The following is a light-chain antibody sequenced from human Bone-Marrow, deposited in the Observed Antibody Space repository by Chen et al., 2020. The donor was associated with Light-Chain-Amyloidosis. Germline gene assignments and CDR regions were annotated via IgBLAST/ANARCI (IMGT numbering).Light chain of an antibody. V-gene: IGLV3-25*03. J-gene: IGLJ2*01. Sequence: SYELTQPPSVSVSPGQTARITCSGDDLPTKYAYWYQQKPGQAPGLVTHRDTERPSGISERFSGSSSGTTATLTISGVQAEDEADYHCQSADSSGTYEVIFGGGTKLTVL. CDR3: QSADSSGTYEVI. CDR2: RDT. CDR1: DLPTKY.